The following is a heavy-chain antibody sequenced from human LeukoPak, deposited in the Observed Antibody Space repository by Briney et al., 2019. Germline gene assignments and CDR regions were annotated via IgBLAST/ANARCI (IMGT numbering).Heavy chain of an antibody. Sequence: GGSLRLSCAASGFTFSSYAMSWVRQAPGKGLEWVSAISGSGGSTYYADSVKGRFTNSRDNSKNTLYLQMNSLRAEDTAVYYCAKCAGYSSSWYIDYWGQGTLVTVSS. CDR3: AKCAGYSSSWYIDY. CDR1: GFTFSSYA. CDR2: ISGSGGST. D-gene: IGHD6-13*01. J-gene: IGHJ4*02. V-gene: IGHV3-23*01.